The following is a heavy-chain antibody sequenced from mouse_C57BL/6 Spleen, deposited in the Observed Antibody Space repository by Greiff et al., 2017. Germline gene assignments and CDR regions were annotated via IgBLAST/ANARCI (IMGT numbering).Heavy chain of an antibody. CDR3: ARGDYYGSRGAMDY. Sequence: QVQLQQPGAELVRPGSSVKLSCKASGYTFTSYWMHWVKQRPIQGLEWIGNIDPSDSETHYNQKFKDKATLTVDKSSSTAYMQLSSLTSEDSAVYYCARGDYYGSRGAMDYWGQGTSVTVSS. J-gene: IGHJ4*01. D-gene: IGHD1-1*01. V-gene: IGHV1-52*01. CDR1: GYTFTSYW. CDR2: IDPSDSET.